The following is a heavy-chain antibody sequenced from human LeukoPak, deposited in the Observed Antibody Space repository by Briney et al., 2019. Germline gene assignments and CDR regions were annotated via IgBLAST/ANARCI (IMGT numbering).Heavy chain of an antibody. CDR3: AKLDYYDSSGYAIFDY. J-gene: IGHJ4*02. D-gene: IGHD3-22*01. CDR1: GFTFSSYA. Sequence: GGSLRLSCAASGFTFSSYAMSWVRQAPGKGLEWVSAISGSGGSTYYADSVKGRFTISRDNSKNTLYLQMNSLRAEDTAVYYCAKLDYYDSSGYAIFDYWGQGTLVTVSS. CDR2: ISGSGGST. V-gene: IGHV3-23*01.